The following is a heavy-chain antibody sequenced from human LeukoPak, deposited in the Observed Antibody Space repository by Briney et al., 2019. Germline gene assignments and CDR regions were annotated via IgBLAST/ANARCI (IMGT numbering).Heavy chain of an antibody. V-gene: IGHV3-74*01. Sequence: GGSLRLSCATSGFTFSTSWMHWVGQAPGKGLVWVSRINTDGNTRDYADSVKGRFTISRDNAKNTLYLQMNSLRADDTAVYYCVRDMGYYDKVWGQGTPVTVSS. D-gene: IGHD3-22*01. CDR3: VRDMGYYDKV. CDR1: GFTFSTSW. J-gene: IGHJ4*02. CDR2: INTDGNTR.